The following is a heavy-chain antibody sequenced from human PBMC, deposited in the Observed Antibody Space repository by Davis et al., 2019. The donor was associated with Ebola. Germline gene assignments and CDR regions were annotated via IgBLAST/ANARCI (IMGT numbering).Heavy chain of an antibody. V-gene: IGHV4-34*01. J-gene: IGHJ6*02. Sequence: SETLSLTCAVYCGSFSGYYWSWIRQPPGKGLEWIGEINHSGSTNYNPSLKSRVTVLVDTSKNQFSLKLTSVTAADTAVYYCARLRIAAAGRYYYYYGMDVWGQGTTVTVSS. CDR2: INHSGST. CDR1: CGSFSGYY. CDR3: ARLRIAAAGRYYYYYGMDV. D-gene: IGHD6-13*01.